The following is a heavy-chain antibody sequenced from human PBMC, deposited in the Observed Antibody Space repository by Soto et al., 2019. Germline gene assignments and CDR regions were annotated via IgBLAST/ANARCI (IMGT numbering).Heavy chain of an antibody. CDR3: AKAWKDFWSGDSLAS. CDR1: GFMFNSYA. V-gene: IGHV3-23*01. D-gene: IGHD3-3*01. Sequence: GGSLRLSCAASGFMFNSYAMSWVRQAPGKGLEWVSAISGSGAKTYYADSLKGRAITSRDNSENTVCLQINSLRADDTAVYYCAKAWKDFWSGDSLASWGQGILVTVSS. J-gene: IGHJ5*02. CDR2: ISGSGAKT.